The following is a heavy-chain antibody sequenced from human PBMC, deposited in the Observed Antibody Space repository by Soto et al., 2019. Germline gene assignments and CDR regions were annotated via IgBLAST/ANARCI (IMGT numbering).Heavy chain of an antibody. CDR2: IYYTGST. CDR1: GGYITNYY. D-gene: IGHD2-15*01. Sequence: TSETLSLTCTVSGGYITNYYWSWIRQPPGKGLEWIGYIYYTGSTNYNPSLKSRVTISVDTSKNQFSLKLTSVTAADTAVYYCARFVPCSDGTCAIDYWGQGTLVTVSS. V-gene: IGHV4-59*12. J-gene: IGHJ4*02. CDR3: ARFVPCSDGTCAIDY.